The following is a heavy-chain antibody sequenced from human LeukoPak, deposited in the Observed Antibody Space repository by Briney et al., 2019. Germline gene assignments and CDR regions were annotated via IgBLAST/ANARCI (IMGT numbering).Heavy chain of an antibody. J-gene: IGHJ4*02. V-gene: IGHV4-4*02. D-gene: IGHD3-10*01. CDR1: GGSISSSNW. CDR3: ARDRDGAYYYGSGSYYN. Sequence: PSGTLSLTCAVSGGSISSSNWWSWVRPPPGKGLEWIGEIYHSGSTNYNPSLKSRVTISVDKSKNQFSLKLSSGTAADTAVYYCARDRDGAYYYGSGSYYNWGQGTLVTVSS. CDR2: IYHSGST.